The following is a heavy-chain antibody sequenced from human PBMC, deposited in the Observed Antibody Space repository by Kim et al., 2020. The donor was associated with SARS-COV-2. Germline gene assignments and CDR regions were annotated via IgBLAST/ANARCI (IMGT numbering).Heavy chain of an antibody. V-gene: IGHV4-59*09. CDR3: ARGGGYPYYFDF. D-gene: IGHD3-16*02. J-gene: IGHJ4*02. Sequence: PSLKNRLPISVDTAKNPFSLKLSSVTAAGTAVYYCARGGGYPYYFDFWGQGTLVTVSS.